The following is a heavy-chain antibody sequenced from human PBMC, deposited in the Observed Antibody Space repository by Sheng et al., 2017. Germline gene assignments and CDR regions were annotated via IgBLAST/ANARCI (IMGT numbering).Heavy chain of an antibody. V-gene: IGHV4-39*01. Sequence: QLQLQESGPGLVKPSETLSLTCTVSGGSISSSNYYWGWIRQPPGKGLEWIGCIYYSGDTYYNPSLKSRVTISVDTSKNQFSLKLSSVTAADTAVYYCARQEEAESGWYQYYFDYWGQGTLVPPSPQ. CDR3: ARQEEAESGWYQYYFDY. D-gene: IGHD6-19*01. J-gene: IGHJ4*02. CDR2: IYYSGDT. CDR1: GGSISSSNYY.